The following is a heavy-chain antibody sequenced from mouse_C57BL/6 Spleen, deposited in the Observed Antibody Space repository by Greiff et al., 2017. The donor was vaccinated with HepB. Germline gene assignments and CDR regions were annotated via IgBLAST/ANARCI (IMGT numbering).Heavy chain of an antibody. Sequence: QVQLQHPGAELVKPGASVKLSCKASGYTFTSYWMHWVKQRPGQGLEWIGMIHPNSGSTNYNEKFKSKATLTVDKSSSTAYMQLSSLTSEDSAVYYCARSDGPGYYYAMDYWGQGTSVTVSS. CDR1: GYTFTSYW. D-gene: IGHD2-3*01. CDR3: ARSDGPGYYYAMDY. J-gene: IGHJ4*01. CDR2: IHPNSGST. V-gene: IGHV1-64*01.